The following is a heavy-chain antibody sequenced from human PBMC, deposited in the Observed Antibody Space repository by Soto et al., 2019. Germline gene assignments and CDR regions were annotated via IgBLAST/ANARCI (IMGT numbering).Heavy chain of an antibody. CDR2: IIPILGIA. CDR3: ARGDYGDYQH. V-gene: IGHV1-69*02. CDR1: GGTFSSYT. Sequence: QVQLVQSGAEVKKPGSSVKVSCKASGGTFSSYTISWVRQAPGQGLEWMGRIIPILGIANYAQKFQGRVTITADXSXSTAYMELSSXRSXXXXVXXCARGDYGDYQHWGQGTLVTVSS. D-gene: IGHD4-17*01. J-gene: IGHJ1*01.